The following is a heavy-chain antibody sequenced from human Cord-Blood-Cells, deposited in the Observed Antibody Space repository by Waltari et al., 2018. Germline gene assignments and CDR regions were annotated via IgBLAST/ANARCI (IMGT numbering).Heavy chain of an antibody. CDR1: GGSISSSSYY. J-gene: IGHJ5*02. D-gene: IGHD2-2*01. CDR3: ARHQAIVVVPNWFDP. Sequence: QLQLQESGPGLVKPSETLSLTCTVSGGSISSSSYYWGWIRQPPGKGLEWIGSIYYSGSTYYNPSLKSRVTISVDTSKNQFSLKLSSVTAADTAVYYCARHQAIVVVPNWFDPWGQGTLVTVSS. V-gene: IGHV4-39*01. CDR2: IYYSGST.